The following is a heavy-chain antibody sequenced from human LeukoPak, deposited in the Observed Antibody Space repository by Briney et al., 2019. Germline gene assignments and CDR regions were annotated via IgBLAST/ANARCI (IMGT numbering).Heavy chain of an antibody. Sequence: GASVKVSCKASGGTFSSYAISWVRQAPGQGLEWMGGIIPIFGTANYAQKFQGRVTITADESTSTAYMELSSLRSEDTAVYYCAREPNSSSYFDYWGQGTLVTVSS. CDR1: GGTFSSYA. V-gene: IGHV1-69*13. CDR2: IIPIFGTA. CDR3: AREPNSSSYFDY. J-gene: IGHJ4*02. D-gene: IGHD6-13*01.